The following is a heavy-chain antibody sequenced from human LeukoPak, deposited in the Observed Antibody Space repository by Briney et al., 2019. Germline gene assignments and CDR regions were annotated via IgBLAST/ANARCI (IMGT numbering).Heavy chain of an antibody. D-gene: IGHD4-17*01. V-gene: IGHV2-5*02. Sequence: SGPTLVKPTQTLTLTCTFSGFSLSTSGVGVGWIRQPPGKALEWLALIYWDDDKRYSPSLKSRLTITKDTSKNQVVLTMTNMDPVDTATYYCAHINPTVTPGYALDIWGQGTMVTVSS. CDR1: GFSLSTSGVG. CDR3: AHINPTVTPGYALDI. CDR2: IYWDDDK. J-gene: IGHJ3*02.